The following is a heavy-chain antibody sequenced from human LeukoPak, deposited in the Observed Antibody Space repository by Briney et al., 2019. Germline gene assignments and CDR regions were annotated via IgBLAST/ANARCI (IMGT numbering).Heavy chain of an antibody. CDR1: GYTFTSYD. D-gene: IGHD3-10*01. CDR2: MNPNSGNT. CDR3: ARDSKYYYGSGSYRTGGWFDP. Sequence: ASVKVSCKASGYTFTSYDINWVRQATGQGLEWMGWMNPNSGNTGYAQKFQGRVTITRNTSISTAYMELSSLRSDDTAVYYCARDSKYYYGSGSYRTGGWFDPWGQGTLVTVSS. V-gene: IGHV1-8*03. J-gene: IGHJ5*02.